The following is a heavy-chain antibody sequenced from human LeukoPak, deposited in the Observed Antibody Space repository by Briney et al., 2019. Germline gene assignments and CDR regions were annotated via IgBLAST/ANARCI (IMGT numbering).Heavy chain of an antibody. CDR1: GYTFTGYY. Sequence: ASVKVSCKASGYTFTGYYMHWVRQAPGQGLEWMGRINPNSGGTNYAQKFQGRVTMTGDTSISTAYMELSRLRSDDTAVYYCARSPSRDGFEFWDAFDMWGEGTMVTVYS. V-gene: IGHV1-2*06. CDR2: INPNSGGT. CDR3: ARSPSRDGFEFWDAFDM. D-gene: IGHD5-24*01. J-gene: IGHJ3*02.